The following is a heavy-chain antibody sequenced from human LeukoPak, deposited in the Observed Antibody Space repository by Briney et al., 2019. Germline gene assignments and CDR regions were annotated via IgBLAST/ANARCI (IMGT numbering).Heavy chain of an antibody. CDR3: AKDSAAPISITMVRGRWYFDY. Sequence: GGSLRLSCGTSGFTFSRYGMHWVRQAPGKGLEWVAFIRYDGSNRYYADSVKGRFTISRDNSKNALYLQIHSLRAEDTAVYYCAKDSAAPISITMVRGRWYFDYWGQGTLVTVSS. D-gene: IGHD3-10*01. CDR2: IRYDGSNR. J-gene: IGHJ4*02. CDR1: GFTFSRYG. V-gene: IGHV3-30*02.